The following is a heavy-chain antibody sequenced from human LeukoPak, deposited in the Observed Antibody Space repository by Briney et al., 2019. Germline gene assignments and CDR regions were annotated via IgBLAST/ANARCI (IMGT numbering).Heavy chain of an antibody. CDR2: ISSSSSYI. Sequence: PGGSLRLSCAASGFTFSSYSMNWVRQAPGKGLEWVSSISSSSSYIYYADSVKGRFTISRDNAQNSLYLQMNSLRAEDTAVYYCARDQYRLKVVPASWDYGMDVWGQGTTVTVSS. V-gene: IGHV3-21*01. CDR3: ARDQYRLKVVPASWDYGMDV. CDR1: GFTFSSYS. J-gene: IGHJ6*02. D-gene: IGHD2-2*01.